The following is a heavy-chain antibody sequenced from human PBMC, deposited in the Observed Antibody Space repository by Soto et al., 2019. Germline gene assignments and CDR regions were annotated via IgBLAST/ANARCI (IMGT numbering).Heavy chain of an antibody. V-gene: IGHV4-4*07. CDR3: AREGSYSAYNFAHGIQLWSFDF. CDR1: IGVIHSCC. CDR2: IFSRGST. J-gene: IGHJ4*02. Sequence: PSWTPRITCTFSIGVIHSCCWSWVRQPAGRGLDRTGRIFSRGSTSFNPSLESRVAMSVDTSKNHFSLNLSSVTAADMAVYYCAREGSYSAYNFAHGIQLWSFDFWGQGAMVTVSS. D-gene: IGHD5-12*01.